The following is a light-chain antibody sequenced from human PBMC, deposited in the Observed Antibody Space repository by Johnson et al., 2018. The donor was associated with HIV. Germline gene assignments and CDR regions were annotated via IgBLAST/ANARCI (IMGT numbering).Light chain of an antibody. CDR3: GTWGV. CDR2: DNN. CDR1: SSNIGNND. V-gene: IGLV1-51*01. Sequence: QSVLTQPPSVSAAPGQKVTISCSGSSSNIGNNDVSWYQQLPGTAPKLLIYDNNKRPSGIPDRFSGSKSGTSATLGITGLQTGDEAYYYCGTWGVFGTGTKVTVL. J-gene: IGLJ1*01.